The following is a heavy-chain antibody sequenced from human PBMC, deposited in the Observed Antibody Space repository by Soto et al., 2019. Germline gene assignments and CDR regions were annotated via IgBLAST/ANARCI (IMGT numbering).Heavy chain of an antibody. J-gene: IGHJ5*02. CDR1: GYTFTNND. CDR3: ARMASFGSLNWFDP. D-gene: IGHD5-18*01. V-gene: IGHV1-8*01. CDR2: MNPGSGDT. Sequence: ASVKVSCKASGYTFTNNDVTWVRQATGQGLEWMGWMNPGSGDTGYAQKFQGRVTLTRNISIATAYMELSSLRSEDTAIYYCARMASFGSLNWFDPWGQGTLVTVSS.